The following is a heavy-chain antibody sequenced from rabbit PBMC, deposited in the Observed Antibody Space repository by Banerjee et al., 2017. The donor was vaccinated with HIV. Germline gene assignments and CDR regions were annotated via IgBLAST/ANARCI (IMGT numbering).Heavy chain of an antibody. Sequence: QSLEESGGDLVKPGASLTLTCKASGFSFSLGYDMCWVRQAPGKGLEWIGCIWSTSGLIYYATWAKGRFTVSKTSSTTVTLQMTSLTAADTATYFCARDGSGRGPDFNLWGPGTLVTVS. J-gene: IGHJ4*01. V-gene: IGHV1S40*01. CDR2: IWSTSGLI. D-gene: IGHD3-1*01. CDR3: ARDGSGRGPDFNL. CDR1: GFSFSLGYD.